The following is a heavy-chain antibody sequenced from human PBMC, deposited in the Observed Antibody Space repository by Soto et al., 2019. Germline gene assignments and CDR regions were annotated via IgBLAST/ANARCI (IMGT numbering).Heavy chain of an antibody. CDR3: AKNSGWFNT. Sequence: GGSLRLFYADSGFPFSSNDMTWVRQAPGKGLDWLSTSYASGGATYDAHPGKRRVTISRDNSMITVYVQMNSLRADDTALYYCAKNSGWFNTWGHGAVVTVSS. CDR2: SYASGGAT. CDR1: GFPFSSND. D-gene: IGHD3-10*01. J-gene: IGHJ5*01. V-gene: IGHV3-23*01.